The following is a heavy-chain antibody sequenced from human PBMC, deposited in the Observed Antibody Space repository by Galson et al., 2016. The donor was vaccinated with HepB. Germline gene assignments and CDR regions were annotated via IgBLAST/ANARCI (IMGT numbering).Heavy chain of an antibody. J-gene: IGHJ6*02. D-gene: IGHD2-8*01. Sequence: SLRLSCAASGFTFSSYGMHWVRQAPGKGLEWVALISYDRSRKHYADSVKGRFTISRDNSKNTLSLQMSSLRAEDTAVYYCARGRRDIVLIWYGMDVWGQGTTVTVSS. CDR3: ARGRRDIVLIWYGMDV. V-gene: IGHV3-30*03. CDR1: GFTFSSYG. CDR2: ISYDRSRK.